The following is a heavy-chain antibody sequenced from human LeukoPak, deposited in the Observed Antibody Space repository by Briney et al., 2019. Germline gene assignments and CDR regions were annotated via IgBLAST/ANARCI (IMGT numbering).Heavy chain of an antibody. CDR1: GYTFTAYF. D-gene: IGHD2-21*01. Sequence: ASVKVSCKASGYTFTAYFMHWVRQAPGQGLEWMGRINPNSGGTDYAQKFQGRVTMTRDTSISTAYMELSRLRSDDTAVYYCARDDEGIPGGVWGKGTTVTVSS. CDR3: ARDDEGIPGGV. J-gene: IGHJ6*04. V-gene: IGHV1-2*06. CDR2: INPNSGGT.